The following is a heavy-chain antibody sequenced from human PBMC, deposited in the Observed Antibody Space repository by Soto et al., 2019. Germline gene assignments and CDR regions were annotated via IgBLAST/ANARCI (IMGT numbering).Heavy chain of an antibody. CDR2: ISPYNGDK. J-gene: IGHJ4*02. CDR1: GYTFKSYG. V-gene: IGHV1-18*01. D-gene: IGHD3-10*01. Sequence: QVQLVQSGSEVKKPGASVKVSCKASGYTFKSYGISWVRQAPGQGLEWMGRISPYNGDKNYAQKYQVRVSMTTDTSTSTVYMEVRSLGLDDTAVYYCARGPHFYESGSPAWSTADWGQGTLVTVSS. CDR3: ARGPHFYESGSPAWSTAD.